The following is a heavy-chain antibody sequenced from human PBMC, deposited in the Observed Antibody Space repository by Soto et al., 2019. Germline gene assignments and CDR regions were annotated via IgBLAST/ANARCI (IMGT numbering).Heavy chain of an antibody. CDR1: GFTFSTYA. J-gene: IGHJ4*02. V-gene: IGHV3-23*01. CDR2: ISGSGST. Sequence: GGSLGLSCAASGFTFSTYAMTWVCQAPGKGLAWLSSISGSGSTYYADSVKGRFTISRDNSKNTLYLQMNSLRAEDTAVYSCAKVISTSGSSLWGRGPLVTXSS. CDR3: AKVISTSGSSL. D-gene: IGHD3-10*01.